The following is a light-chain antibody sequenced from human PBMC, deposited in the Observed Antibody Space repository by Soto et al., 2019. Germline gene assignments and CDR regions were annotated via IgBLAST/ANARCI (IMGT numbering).Light chain of an antibody. CDR3: QQYVHWPPGA. CDR2: DTS. V-gene: IGKV3-15*01. CDR1: QSVSSN. Sequence: EIVLTQSPVTLSLSPGERATLSCRASQSVSSNYLAWYQQKPGQAPRLLIYDTSTRAAGIAARFSGSGSGTEFTLTISSLQSEDSAVYNCQQYVHWPPGAFGQGTKVDIK. J-gene: IGKJ1*01.